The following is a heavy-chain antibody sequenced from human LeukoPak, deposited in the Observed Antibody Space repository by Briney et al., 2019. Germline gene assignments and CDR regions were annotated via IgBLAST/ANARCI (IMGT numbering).Heavy chain of an antibody. D-gene: IGHD6-13*01. J-gene: IGHJ6*03. V-gene: IGHV3-23*01. Sequence: GGSLRLSCAGSGFTFSSYAMSWVRQAPGKGLEGVSAISGSGGSTYHTDSVKGRFTISRDNSKNTLDLQMKSLRAEDTAVYYCARDREAAAGIYYYYYMDVWGKGTTVTVSS. CDR1: GFTFSSYA. CDR3: ARDREAAAGIYYYYYMDV. CDR2: ISGSGGST.